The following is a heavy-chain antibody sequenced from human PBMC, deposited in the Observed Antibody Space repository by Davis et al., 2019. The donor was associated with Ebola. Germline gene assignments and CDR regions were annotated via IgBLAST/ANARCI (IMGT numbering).Heavy chain of an antibody. V-gene: IGHV3-23*01. Sequence: PGGSLRLSCAASGFIFRNYVMSWVRQAPGKGLEWVSTFGTSGDTYYADSVKGRFTISRDNSKNTLFLQMNSLRAEDTAVYYCAKDRVTIFGVVIISGMDVWGQGTTVTVSS. J-gene: IGHJ6*02. CDR1: GFIFRNYV. D-gene: IGHD3-3*01. CDR3: AKDRVTIFGVVIISGMDV. CDR2: FGTSGDT.